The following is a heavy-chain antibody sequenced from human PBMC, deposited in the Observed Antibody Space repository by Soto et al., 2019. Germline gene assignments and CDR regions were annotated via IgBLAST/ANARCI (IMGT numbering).Heavy chain of an antibody. CDR1: GFTFSDYY. CDR2: ISSSGSTI. V-gene: IGHV3-11*01. J-gene: IGHJ6*03. D-gene: IGHD4-17*01. CDR3: ARAPFRDGDYEDYYYYMDV. Sequence: GGSLRLSCAASGFTFSDYYMSWIRQAPGKGLEWVSYISSSGSTIYYADSVKGRFTISRDNAKNSLYLQMNSLRAEDTAVYYCARAPFRDGDYEDYYYYMDVWGKGTTVTVSS.